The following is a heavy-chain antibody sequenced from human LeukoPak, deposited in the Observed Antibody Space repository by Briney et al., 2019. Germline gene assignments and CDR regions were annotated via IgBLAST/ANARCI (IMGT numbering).Heavy chain of an antibody. Sequence: SETLSLTCAVYGGSFSGYYWSWIRQPPGKGLEWIGEINHSGSTNYNPSLKSRVTISVDTSKNQFSLKLSSVTAADTAVYYCARVYDGVYVNWFDPWGQGTLVTVSS. CDR2: INHSGST. J-gene: IGHJ5*02. CDR1: GGSFSGYY. V-gene: IGHV4-34*01. CDR3: ARVYDGVYVNWFDP. D-gene: IGHD6-13*01.